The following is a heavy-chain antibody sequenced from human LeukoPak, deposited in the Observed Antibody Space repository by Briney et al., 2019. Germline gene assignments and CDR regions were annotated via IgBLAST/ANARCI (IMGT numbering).Heavy chain of an antibody. J-gene: IGHJ6*02. Sequence: PSETLSLTSTVSGGSTSSYNWSWIRQPPGKGLEWMGHIYYSGSTNYNPPLKSRVTISVHTSKNQFSLKLSSVAAADTAVYYCARDGFYGRTEDYYYYYGMDVWGQGTTVTVSS. D-gene: IGHD2/OR15-2a*01. CDR1: GGSTSSYN. CDR3: ARDGFYGRTEDYYYYYGMDV. V-gene: IGHV4-59*01. CDR2: IYYSGST.